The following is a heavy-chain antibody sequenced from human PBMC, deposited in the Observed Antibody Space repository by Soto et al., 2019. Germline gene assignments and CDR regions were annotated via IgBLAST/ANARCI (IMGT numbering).Heavy chain of an antibody. J-gene: IGHJ6*02. V-gene: IGHV3-30-3*01. D-gene: IGHD5-12*01. CDR3: ARDYYRFNSGYGFSMDV. CDR1: GFTFSSYA. CDR2: ISYDESNK. Sequence: QVQLVESGGGVVQPGRSLRLSCAASGFTFSSYAMHWVRQAPGKGLEWVAVISYDESNKYYADSVKGRFTISRDNSKNTLYLQMNSLRAEDTAVYYCARDYYRFNSGYGFSMDVWGQGTTVTVSS.